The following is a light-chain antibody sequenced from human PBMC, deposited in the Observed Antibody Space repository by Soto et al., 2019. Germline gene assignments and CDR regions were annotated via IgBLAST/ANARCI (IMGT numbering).Light chain of an antibody. J-gene: IGKJ3*01. CDR2: DAS. CDR1: QSVSSRY. Sequence: EIVLTQSPGTLSLSPGERATLSCRASQSVSSRYLAWYQQKPGQAPRLLIYDASYMAPGIPDGFSGSGSGTDFILTISRLEPEDFADYYCQQYGSSYTFGPGTKVDIK. V-gene: IGKV3-20*01. CDR3: QQYGSSYT.